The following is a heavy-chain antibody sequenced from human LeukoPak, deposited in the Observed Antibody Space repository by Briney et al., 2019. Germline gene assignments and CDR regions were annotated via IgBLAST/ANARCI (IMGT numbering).Heavy chain of an antibody. CDR3: ARRALRYCSSTSCPAQYYGVDV. D-gene: IGHD2-2*01. CDR2: IKEGGSEK. CDR1: GFIFSSFW. J-gene: IGHJ6*04. V-gene: IGHV3-7*03. Sequence: GGSLRLSCAASGFIFSSFWMSWVRQAPGKGLEWVANIKEGGSEKYYVDSVKGRFTISRDNAKNSLYLQTNSLRAEDTAVYYCARRALRYCSSTSCPAQYYGVDVWGKGTTVTVSS.